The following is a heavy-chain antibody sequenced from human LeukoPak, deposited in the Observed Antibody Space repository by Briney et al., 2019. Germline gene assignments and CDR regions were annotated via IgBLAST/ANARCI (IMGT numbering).Heavy chain of an antibody. J-gene: IGHJ5*02. CDR1: GGSISSSNYY. CDR3: ASRHISMVRGVEIS. Sequence: SETLSLTCTVSGGSISSSNYYWGWIRQPPGKGLEWIGYIFNSGSTYYNPSLKSRVTILVDTSKNQFSLKLSSVTAADTAVYYCASRHISMVRGVEISWGQGTLVTVSS. CDR2: IFNSGST. V-gene: IGHV4-39*07. D-gene: IGHD3-10*01.